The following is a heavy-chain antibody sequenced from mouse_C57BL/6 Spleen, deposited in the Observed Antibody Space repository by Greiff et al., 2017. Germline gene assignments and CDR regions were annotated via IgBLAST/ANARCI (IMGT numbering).Heavy chain of an antibody. CDR2: INYDGSST. V-gene: IGHV5-16*01. Sequence: EVHLLESEGGLVQPGSSMKLSCTASGFTFSDYYMAWVRQVPEKGLEWVANINYDGSSTYYLDSLKSRFIISRDNAKNILYLQMSSLKSEDTATYYCARGDDYDEGFDYWGQGTTLTVSS. CDR3: ARGDDYDEGFDY. CDR1: GFTFSDYY. J-gene: IGHJ2*01. D-gene: IGHD2-4*01.